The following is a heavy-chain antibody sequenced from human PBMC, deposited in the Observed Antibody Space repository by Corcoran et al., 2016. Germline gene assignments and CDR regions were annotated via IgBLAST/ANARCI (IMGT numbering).Heavy chain of an antibody. Sequence: EVQLVQSGAEVKKPGESLKISCKGSGYSFTSYWIGWVRQMPGKGLEWMGIIYPGDSDTRYSPSFQGQVTISADKSISTAYLKWSSLKASDTAMYYCARQAPGYCSGGSCYGFDDWGQGTLVTVSA. CDR2: IYPGDSDT. J-gene: IGHJ4*02. V-gene: IGHV5-51*01. CDR1: GYSFTSYW. CDR3: ARQAPGYCSGGSCYGFDD. D-gene: IGHD2-15*01.